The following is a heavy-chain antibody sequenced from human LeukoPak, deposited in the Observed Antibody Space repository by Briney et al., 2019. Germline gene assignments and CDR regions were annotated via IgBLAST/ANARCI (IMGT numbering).Heavy chain of an antibody. CDR3: AKDNLVLLWFGEPSPNWFDP. CDR1: GFTFSSYE. J-gene: IGHJ5*02. Sequence: GGSLRLSCAASGFTFSSYEMNWVRQAPGKGLEWVSYIGSSDSTIYYADSVKGRFTISRDNSKNTLYLQMYSLRAEDTAVYYCAKDNLVLLWFGEPSPNWFDPWGQGTLVTVSS. D-gene: IGHD3-10*01. CDR2: IGSSDSTI. V-gene: IGHV3-48*03.